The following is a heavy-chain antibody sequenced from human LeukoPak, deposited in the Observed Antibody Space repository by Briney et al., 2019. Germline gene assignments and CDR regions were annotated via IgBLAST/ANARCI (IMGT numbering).Heavy chain of an antibody. CDR3: AELGITMIGGV. CDR2: ISSRTTYI. D-gene: IGHD3-10*02. J-gene: IGHJ6*04. V-gene: IGHV3-21*01. Sequence: PGGSLRLSCAASGFTFRTYNMNWVRQAPGKGLEWVSSISSRTTYIYYADSVKGRFTISRDNAKNSLYLQMNSLRAEDTAVYYCAELGITMIGGVWGKGTTVTISS. CDR1: GFTFRTYN.